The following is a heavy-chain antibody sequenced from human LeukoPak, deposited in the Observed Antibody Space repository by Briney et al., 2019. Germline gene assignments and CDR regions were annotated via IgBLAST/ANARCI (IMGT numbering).Heavy chain of an antibody. D-gene: IGHD6-19*01. CDR1: GGSFSGYY. Sequence: TSETLSLTCAVYGGSFSGYYWSWIRQPPGKGLEWIGEINHSGSTNYNPSLKSRVTISVDKSKNQFSLKLSSVTAADTAVYYCARGLRSSGWLRNGATYFDYWGQGTLVTVSS. J-gene: IGHJ4*02. V-gene: IGHV4-34*01. CDR3: ARGLRSSGWLRNGATYFDY. CDR2: INHSGST.